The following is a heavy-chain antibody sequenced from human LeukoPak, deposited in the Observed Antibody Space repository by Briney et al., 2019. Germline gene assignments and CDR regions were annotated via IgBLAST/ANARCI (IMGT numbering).Heavy chain of an antibody. CDR3: ARERDCSSTSCYNAFDI. J-gene: IGHJ3*02. CDR2: ISYDGSNK. CDR1: GFTFSSYG. V-gene: IGHV3-30*03. D-gene: IGHD2-2*02. Sequence: GGSLRLSCAASGFTFSSYGMHWVRQAPGKGLEWVAVISYDGSNKYYADSVKGRFTISRDNSKNTLYLQMNSLRAEDTAVYYCARERDCSSTSCYNAFDIWGQGSMVTVSS.